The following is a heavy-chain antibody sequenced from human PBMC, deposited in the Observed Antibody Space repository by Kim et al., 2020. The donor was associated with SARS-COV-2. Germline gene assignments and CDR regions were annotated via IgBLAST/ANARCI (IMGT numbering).Heavy chain of an antibody. V-gene: IGHV3-23*01. D-gene: IGHD2-8*01. Sequence: GGSLRLSCAASGFSFSNYAMRWVRQAPGKGLEWVSVITDSGDDTHHADSVKGRFTMSRDNSKDTLYLQMNSLRVEDTAIYYCAKAPLPWCTVATCYFLYDWGEGALVTVPS. CDR2: ITDSGDDT. CDR1: GFSFSNYA. J-gene: IGHJ4*02. CDR3: AKAPLPWCTVATCYFLYD.